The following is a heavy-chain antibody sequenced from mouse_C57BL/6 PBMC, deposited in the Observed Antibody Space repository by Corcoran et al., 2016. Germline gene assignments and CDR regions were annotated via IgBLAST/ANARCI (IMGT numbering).Heavy chain of an antibody. V-gene: IGHV1-26*01. Sequence: EVQLQQSGPELVKPGASVKISCKASGYTFTDYYMNWVKQSHGKSLEWIGDINPNNGGTSYNQKFKGKATLTVDKSSSTAYMELRSLTSEDSAVYYCARELLTRVYAMDYWGQGTSVTVSS. D-gene: IGHD1-1*01. CDR1: GYTFTDYY. CDR2: INPNNGGT. J-gene: IGHJ4*01. CDR3: ARELLTRVYAMDY.